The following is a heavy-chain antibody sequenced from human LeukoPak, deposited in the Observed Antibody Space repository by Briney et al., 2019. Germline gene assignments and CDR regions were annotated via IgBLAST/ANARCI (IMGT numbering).Heavy chain of an antibody. V-gene: IGHV1-69*13. Sequence: GASVKVSCKASGGTFSSYAISWVRQAPGQGLEWMGGIIPIFGTANYAQKFQGRVTITADESTSTAYTELSSLRSEDTAVYYCASPRQWLVPAEYFQHWGQGTLVTVSS. CDR3: ASPRQWLVPAEYFQH. D-gene: IGHD6-19*01. CDR2: IIPIFGTA. J-gene: IGHJ1*01. CDR1: GGTFSSYA.